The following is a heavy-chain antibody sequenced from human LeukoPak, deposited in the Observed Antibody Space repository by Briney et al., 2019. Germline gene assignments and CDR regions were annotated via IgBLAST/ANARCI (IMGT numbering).Heavy chain of an antibody. J-gene: IGHJ4*02. CDR2: IKTSGTT. Sequence: SETLSLTCTVSGGSISSYYCNWIRQPAGKGLEWLGRIKTSGTTSYNPSLKSRVTMSLDTSENQFSLKLTSVTAADTAVYYCARGTYAYPDYWGQGTLVTVSS. V-gene: IGHV4-4*07. D-gene: IGHD3-16*01. CDR3: ARGTYAYPDY. CDR1: GGSISSYY.